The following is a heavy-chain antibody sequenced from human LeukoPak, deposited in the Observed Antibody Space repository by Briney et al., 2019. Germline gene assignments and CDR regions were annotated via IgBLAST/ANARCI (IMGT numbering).Heavy chain of an antibody. CDR1: GYSFTSYW. V-gene: IGHV5-51*01. Sequence: GESLKISCKGSGYSFTSYWIGWVRQMPGKGLKWMGVIYPGDSDTRYSPSFQGQVTISADKSISTAYLQWSSLKASDTAMYYCARHPAAYSSSPGAFDYWGQGTLVTVSS. D-gene: IGHD6-6*01. CDR3: ARHPAAYSSSPGAFDY. J-gene: IGHJ4*02. CDR2: IYPGDSDT.